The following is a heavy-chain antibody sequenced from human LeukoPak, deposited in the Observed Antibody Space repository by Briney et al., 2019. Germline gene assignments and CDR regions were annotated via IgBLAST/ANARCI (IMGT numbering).Heavy chain of an antibody. V-gene: IGHV4-34*01. CDR2: INHSGST. Sequence: SETLSLTCAVYGGSFSGYYWSWIRQPPGKGLEWIGEINHSGSTNYNPSLKSRVTISVDTSKNQFSLKLSSVTAADTAVYYCARGSEPVRGGSNYGNWFDPWGQGTLVTVSS. D-gene: IGHD4-11*01. J-gene: IGHJ5*02. CDR1: GGSFSGYY. CDR3: ARGSEPVRGGSNYGNWFDP.